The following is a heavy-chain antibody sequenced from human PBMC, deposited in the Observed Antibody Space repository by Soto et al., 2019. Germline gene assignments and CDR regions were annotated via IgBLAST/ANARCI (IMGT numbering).Heavy chain of an antibody. CDR1: GFSLSTSGAA. V-gene: IGHV2-5*02. D-gene: IGHD3-3*01. CDR2: IYWDGDK. J-gene: IGHJ5*02. Sequence: QINLIESGPTLVKPTQTLTLTCTFSGFSLSTSGAAVCWVRQPPGRALEWLALIYWDGDKRYNASLGNRLTITKDTSMNQVVLTLTNVDPADTATYYCADRATMTIFGLIIDNGIWFDPWGQGTRVIVSS. CDR3: ADRATMTIFGLIIDNGIWFDP.